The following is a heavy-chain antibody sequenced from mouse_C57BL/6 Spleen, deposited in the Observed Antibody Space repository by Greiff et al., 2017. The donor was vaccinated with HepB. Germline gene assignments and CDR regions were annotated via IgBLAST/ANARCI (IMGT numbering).Heavy chain of an antibody. D-gene: IGHD2-5*01. V-gene: IGHV1-7*01. Sequence: VKLVESGAELAKPGASVKLSCKASGYTFTSYWMHWVKQRPGQGLEWIGYINPSSGYTKYNQKFKDKATLTADKSSSTAYMQLSSLTYEDSAVYDCARDYYSNGYYFDYWGQGTTLTVSS. J-gene: IGHJ2*01. CDR1: GYTFTSYW. CDR2: INPSSGYT. CDR3: ARDYYSNGYYFDY.